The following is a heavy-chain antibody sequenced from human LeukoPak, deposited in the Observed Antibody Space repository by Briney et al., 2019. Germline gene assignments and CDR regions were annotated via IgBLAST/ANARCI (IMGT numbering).Heavy chain of an antibody. CDR3: ARAGYDFWSGYYTGPYYFDY. D-gene: IGHD3-3*01. Sequence: ASVKVSCKASGYTFTSYYMHWVRQAPGQGLEWMGWMNPNSGNTGYAQKFQGRVTITRNTSISTAYMELSSLRSEDTAVYYCARAGYDFWSGYYTGPYYFDYWGQGTLVTVSS. V-gene: IGHV1-8*03. CDR1: GYTFTSYY. J-gene: IGHJ4*02. CDR2: MNPNSGNT.